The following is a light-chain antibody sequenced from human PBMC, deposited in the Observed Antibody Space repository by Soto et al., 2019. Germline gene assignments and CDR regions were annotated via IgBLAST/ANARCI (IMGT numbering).Light chain of an antibody. CDR2: DAS. CDR1: QSVNSY. V-gene: IGKV3-11*01. CDR3: QQRINWPLT. Sequence: EIVLTQSPATLSLSPGERATLSCRASQSVNSYLAWYQQRPGQAPRLLIYDASNRASGIPARFSGSGSGTDFTLTISSLEPEDFAVYYCQQRINWPLTFGKGTKVEIK. J-gene: IGKJ1*01.